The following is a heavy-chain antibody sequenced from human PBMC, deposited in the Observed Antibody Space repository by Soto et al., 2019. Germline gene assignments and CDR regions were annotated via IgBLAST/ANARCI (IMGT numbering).Heavy chain of an antibody. V-gene: IGHV3-23*01. CDR3: AKCSVGTVRTSGWCNWFDP. CDR1: GFTFSSSA. J-gene: IGHJ5*02. D-gene: IGHD6-19*01. CDR2: IRVGGGDT. Sequence: EVRLLESGGGLAQPGGSRRLSCAASGFTFSSSAMNWVRQAPGKGLEWVSSIRVGGGDTFYADSVRGRFTVSRDISRNPLYLQRNSLRAEDTAIYYCAKCSVGTVRTSGWCNWFDPWGQGTLVTVSS.